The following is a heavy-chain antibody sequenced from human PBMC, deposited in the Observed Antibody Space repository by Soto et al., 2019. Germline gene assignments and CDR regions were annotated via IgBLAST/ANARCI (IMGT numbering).Heavy chain of an antibody. CDR2: IYPGDSVT. J-gene: IGHJ3*02. Sequence: GESLKISCKGSGYSFTSYWIGWVRQMPGKGLEWMGIIYPGDSVTRYSPSFQGQVTISADKSISTAYLQWSSLKASDTAMYYCARVTYYYDSSGPGAFDIWGQGTMVTVSS. CDR1: GYSFTSYW. V-gene: IGHV5-51*01. CDR3: ARVTYYYDSSGPGAFDI. D-gene: IGHD3-22*01.